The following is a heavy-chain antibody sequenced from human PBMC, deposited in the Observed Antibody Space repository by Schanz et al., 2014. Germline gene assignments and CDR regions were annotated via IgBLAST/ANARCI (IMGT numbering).Heavy chain of an antibody. CDR3: ARVGCISTSCYIDWFDP. V-gene: IGHV1-18*01. D-gene: IGHD2-2*02. CDR1: GYTFTSYG. CDR2: ISADNGNT. Sequence: QVQLVQSGAEVKKPGASVKVSCKASGYTFTSYGISWVRQAPGQGLEWMGWISADNGNTNYAQRLQGRITMTRNTSISTAYMELSSLRSEDTAVYYCARVGCISTSCYIDWFDPWGQGTLVTVSS. J-gene: IGHJ5*02.